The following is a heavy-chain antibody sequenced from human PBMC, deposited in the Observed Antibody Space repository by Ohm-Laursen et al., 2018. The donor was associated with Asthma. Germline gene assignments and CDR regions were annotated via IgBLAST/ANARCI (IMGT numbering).Heavy chain of an antibody. CDR1: GYTFTSYD. Sequence: ASVKVSCKASGYTFTSYDINWVRQAPGQGLEWMGWVNPNSGNTDYAQRFQGRVTMTRNTTINTAYMELTSLRSEDTAVYYCARDSTERPTNGYYDILTGYYKHYYYGMDVWGQGTTVTVSS. CDR2: VNPNSGNT. D-gene: IGHD3-9*01. V-gene: IGHV1-8*01. J-gene: IGHJ6*02. CDR3: ARDSTERPTNGYYDILTGYYKHYYYGMDV.